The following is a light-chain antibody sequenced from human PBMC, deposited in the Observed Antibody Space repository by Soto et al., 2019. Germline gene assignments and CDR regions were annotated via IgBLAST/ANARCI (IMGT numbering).Light chain of an antibody. CDR3: QQYGSSGT. CDR1: QSVGSS. Sequence: EIFLTQSRCSLSLSPAETATLSRRASQSVGSSLAWYQQKPGQAPRLLIYGASSRATVIPDRFSGSGSGTDFTLTISRLEPEDFAVYYCQQYGSSGTFGQGTKVDIK. V-gene: IGKV3-20*01. J-gene: IGKJ1*01. CDR2: GAS.